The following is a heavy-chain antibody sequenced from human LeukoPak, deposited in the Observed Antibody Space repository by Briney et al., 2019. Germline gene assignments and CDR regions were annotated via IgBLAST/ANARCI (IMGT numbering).Heavy chain of an antibody. CDR2: ISGSGGST. V-gene: IGHV3-23*01. CDR3: AKGRVGRQQLVLNY. Sequence: GGSLRLSCAASGFTFSSYAMSWVRQAPGKGLEWASAISGSGGSTYYADSVKGRFTISRDNSKNTLYLQMNSLRAEDTAVYYCAKGRVGRQQLVLNYWGQGTLVTVSS. D-gene: IGHD6-13*01. J-gene: IGHJ4*02. CDR1: GFTFSSYA.